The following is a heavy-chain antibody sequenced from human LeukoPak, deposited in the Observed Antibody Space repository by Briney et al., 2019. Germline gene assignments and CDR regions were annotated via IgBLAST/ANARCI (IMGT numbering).Heavy chain of an antibody. Sequence: PGGSLRLSCAASGFTLSSYAMSWVRQAPGKGLEWVSAISGSGGSTYYADSVKGRFTISRDNSKNTLYLQMNSLRAEDTAVYYCAKDRNYYDSSGYNDYWGQGTLVTVSS. D-gene: IGHD3-22*01. J-gene: IGHJ4*02. CDR3: AKDRNYYDSSGYNDY. CDR1: GFTLSSYA. V-gene: IGHV3-23*01. CDR2: ISGSGGST.